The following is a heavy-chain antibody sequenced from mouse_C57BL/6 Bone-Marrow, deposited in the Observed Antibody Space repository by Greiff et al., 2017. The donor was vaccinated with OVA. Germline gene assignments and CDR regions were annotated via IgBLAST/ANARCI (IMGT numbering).Heavy chain of an antibody. CDR2: IRSKSNNYAT. D-gene: IGHD1-1*01. CDR1: GFSFNTYA. CDR3: VSYYYGSSSYAMDY. Sequence: EAGGGLVQPKGSLKLSCAASGFSFNTYAMNWVRQAPGKGLEWVARIRSKSNNYATYYADSVKDRFTISRDDSESMLYLQMNNLKTEDTAMYYCVSYYYGSSSYAMDYWGQGTSVTVSS. J-gene: IGHJ4*01. V-gene: IGHV10-1*01.